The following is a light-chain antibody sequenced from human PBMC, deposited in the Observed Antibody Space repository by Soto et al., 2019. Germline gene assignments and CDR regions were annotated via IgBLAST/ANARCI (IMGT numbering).Light chain of an antibody. V-gene: IGKV1-5*03. Sequence: DIPMTQSPSTLSASVGDRVTITCRASQSIAAWLAWYQQKPGKAPKLLIYNASTLESGVPSRFSGSGSGTEFTLTINNLQPDDFATYYCQPYNSYWTFGQGTKVEIK. CDR2: NAS. CDR3: QPYNSYWT. J-gene: IGKJ1*01. CDR1: QSIAAW.